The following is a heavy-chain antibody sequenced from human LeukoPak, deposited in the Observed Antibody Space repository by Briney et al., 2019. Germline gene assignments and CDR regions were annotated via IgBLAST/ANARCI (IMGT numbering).Heavy chain of an antibody. D-gene: IGHD3-22*01. CDR1: EYTFTDYY. CDR3: ATGDRITMIVVVPFQH. CDR2: VDPEDGET. J-gene: IGHJ1*01. V-gene: IGHV1-69-2*01. Sequence: ASVKISCKVSEYTFTDYYMHWVQQAPGKGLEWMGLVDPEDGETIYAEKFQRRVTITADTSTDTAYMELSSLRSEDTAVYYCATGDRITMIVVVPFQHWGQGTLVTVSS.